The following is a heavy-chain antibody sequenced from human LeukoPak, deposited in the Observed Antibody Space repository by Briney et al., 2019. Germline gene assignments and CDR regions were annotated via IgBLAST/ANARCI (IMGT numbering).Heavy chain of an antibody. CDR1: GFTFSSYA. V-gene: IGHV3-23*01. D-gene: IGHD6-25*01. Sequence: QAGGSLRLSCAASGFTFSSYAMSWVRKAPGKGLEWVSVISGSGGSTYYADSVKGRFTISRDNANNSLFLQMNSLRVEDTALYYCVRDAASPDYWGQGTLVTVSS. CDR3: VRDAASPDY. CDR2: ISGSGGST. J-gene: IGHJ4*02.